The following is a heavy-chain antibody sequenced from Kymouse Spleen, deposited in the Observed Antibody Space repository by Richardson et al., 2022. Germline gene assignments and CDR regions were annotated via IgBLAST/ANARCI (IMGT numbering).Heavy chain of an antibody. Sequence: QLQLQESGPGLVKPSETLSLTCTVSGGSISSSSYYWGWIRQPPGKGLEWIGSIYYSGSTYYNPSLKSRVTISVDTSKNQFSLKLSSVTAADTAVYYCARRSSSSSDAFDIWGQGTMVTVSS. V-gene: IGHV4-39*01. J-gene: IGHJ3*02. CDR2: IYYSGST. CDR1: GGSISSSSYY. CDR3: ARRSSSSSDAFDI. D-gene: IGHD6-6*01.